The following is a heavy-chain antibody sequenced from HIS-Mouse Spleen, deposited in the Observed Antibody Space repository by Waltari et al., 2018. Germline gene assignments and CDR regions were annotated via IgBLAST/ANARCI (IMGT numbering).Heavy chain of an antibody. V-gene: IGHV3-15*01. CDR1: GFTFSNAW. D-gene: IGHD6-6*01. Sequence: EVQLVESGGGLVKPGGSLRLSCAASGFTFSNAWMSWVRQAPGKGLEWVSRNKSKTDGGTTDYAAPVKGRFTISRNDSKNTLYLQMNSLKTEDTAVYYCTTVSSSFDYWGQGTLVTVSS. J-gene: IGHJ4*02. CDR3: TTVSSSFDY. CDR2: NKSKTDGGTT.